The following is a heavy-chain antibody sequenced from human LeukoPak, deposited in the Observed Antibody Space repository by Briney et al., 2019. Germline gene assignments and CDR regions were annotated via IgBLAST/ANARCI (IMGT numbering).Heavy chain of an antibody. Sequence: SQTLSLTCAISGDSVSSNSAAWNWIRQSPSRGLEWLGRTYYRSKWYNDYAVSVKSLITINPDTSKNQFSLQLNSVTPEDTAVYYCARRHSGSGYYPYYFDYWGQGNMVTVSS. CDR1: GDSVSSNSAA. CDR3: ARRHSGSGYYPYYFDY. J-gene: IGHJ4*02. D-gene: IGHD3-10*01. CDR2: TYYRSKWYN. V-gene: IGHV6-1*01.